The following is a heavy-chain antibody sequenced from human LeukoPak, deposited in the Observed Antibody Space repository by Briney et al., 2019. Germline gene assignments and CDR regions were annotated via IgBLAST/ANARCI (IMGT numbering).Heavy chain of an antibody. CDR2: IKSKTDGGTT. V-gene: IGHV3-15*01. D-gene: IGHD3-16*02. Sequence: GGSLRLSCAASGFTFSNAWMSWVRQAPGKGLEWVGCIKSKTDGGTTDYAAPVKGRFTISRDDSKNTLYLQMNSLKTEDTAVYYCTTARYDYVWGSYRYNDYWGQGTLVTVSS. CDR3: TTARYDYVWGSYRYNDY. CDR1: GFTFSNAW. J-gene: IGHJ4*02.